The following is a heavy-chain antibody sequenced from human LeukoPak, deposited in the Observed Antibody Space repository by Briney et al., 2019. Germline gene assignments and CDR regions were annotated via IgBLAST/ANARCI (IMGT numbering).Heavy chain of an antibody. D-gene: IGHD3-22*01. CDR2: IRSTGSST. Sequence: GGSLRLSCTASGFTFRDYYVTWIRQAPGKGLEWVSYIRSTGSSTAYADSVKGRFTISRDNAKNSLYLQMNSLRAEDTAVYYCARDYYDSSGSHFDYWGQGTLVTVSS. V-gene: IGHV3-11*04. CDR3: ARDYYDSSGSHFDY. J-gene: IGHJ4*02. CDR1: GFTFRDYY.